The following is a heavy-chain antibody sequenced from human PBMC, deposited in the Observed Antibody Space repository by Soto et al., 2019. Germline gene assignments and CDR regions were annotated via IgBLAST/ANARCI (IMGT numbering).Heavy chain of an antibody. Sequence: QVEVVQSGAEVKKPGASVKVSCETSGYTFSSYGTNWVRQAPGHGLEWMGWINNYSGNTKYAKRFQGRITMRTDTSTSTAYMEVRSLTYDDTAVYYCARTYYYGSGTHYRFDPWGQGTLVTVSS. CDR2: INNYSGNT. D-gene: IGHD3-10*01. CDR1: GYTFSSYG. CDR3: ARTYYYGSGTHYRFDP. V-gene: IGHV1-18*01. J-gene: IGHJ5*02.